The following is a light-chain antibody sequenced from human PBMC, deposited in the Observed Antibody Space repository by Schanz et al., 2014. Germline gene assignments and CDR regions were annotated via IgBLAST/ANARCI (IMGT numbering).Light chain of an antibody. V-gene: IGKV3-20*01. CDR1: QSVKNNY. CDR2: DAS. Sequence: EIVLTQSPGSLSLSPGERVTLSCRASQSVKNNYLAWYQQKPGQAPRLLIYDASSRATGIPDRFSGSGSGTDFTLSISRLEPEDFAVYYCQQYGSSPLGTFGQGTKVEIK. J-gene: IGKJ1*01. CDR3: QQYGSSPLGT.